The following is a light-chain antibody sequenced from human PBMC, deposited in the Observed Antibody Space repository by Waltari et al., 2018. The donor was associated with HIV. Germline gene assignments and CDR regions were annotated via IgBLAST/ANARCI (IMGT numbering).Light chain of an antibody. Sequence: QSVLTQPPSASGTPGQRVTISCSGSSSNIGSNYVYWYQQLPGTAPKLLIYRNNQRTSGVPDRCSGSKSGTSASLAISGLRSEDEADYYCAAWDDSLSGWVFGGGTKLTVL. V-gene: IGLV1-47*01. CDR3: AAWDDSLSGWV. CDR2: RNN. CDR1: SSNIGSNY. J-gene: IGLJ3*02.